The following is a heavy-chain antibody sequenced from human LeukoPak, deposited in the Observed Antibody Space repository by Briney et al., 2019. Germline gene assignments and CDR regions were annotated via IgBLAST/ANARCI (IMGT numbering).Heavy chain of an antibody. CDR1: VCNFRSCW. Sequence: PGGSLRLSRAASVCNFRSCWMTWVRQAPRKGLESVANIKQDGNEKYYVDSVKGRFSFSRDNAKNSVYLQMNSLRAEDTAVYYCARLMGERSLFDYWGQGVLVTVSS. J-gene: IGHJ4*02. CDR2: IKQDGNEK. CDR3: ARLMGERSLFDY. V-gene: IGHV3-7*02. D-gene: IGHD1-26*01.